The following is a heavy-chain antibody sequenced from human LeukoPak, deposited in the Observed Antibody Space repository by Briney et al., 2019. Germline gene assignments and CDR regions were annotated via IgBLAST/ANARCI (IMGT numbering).Heavy chain of an antibody. V-gene: IGHV4-4*08. CDR3: ARGSGSYFLAYDY. Sequence: SETLSLTCTVSGGSISSYYWSWIRQPPGKGLEWIGRIYTSGSTNYNPSLKSRVTISVDTSKNQFSLKLSSVTAADTAVYYCARGSGSYFLAYDYWGQGTLVTVSS. CDR1: GGSISSYY. CDR2: IYTSGST. J-gene: IGHJ4*02. D-gene: IGHD1-26*01.